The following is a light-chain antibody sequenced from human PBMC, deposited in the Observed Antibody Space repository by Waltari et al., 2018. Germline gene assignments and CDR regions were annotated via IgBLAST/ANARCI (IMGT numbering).Light chain of an antibody. V-gene: IGKV1-39*01. Sequence: IQMTQSPTSLSASVGDRVTITCRASQSIRTFLNWYQLKPGKAPTLLIYAGSTLQSGVPPRFSGSGSGTNFTLTISSLQPDDFATYYCQQTYSTPFGYTFGQGT. J-gene: IGKJ2*01. CDR3: QQTYSTPFGYT. CDR1: QSIRTF. CDR2: AGS.